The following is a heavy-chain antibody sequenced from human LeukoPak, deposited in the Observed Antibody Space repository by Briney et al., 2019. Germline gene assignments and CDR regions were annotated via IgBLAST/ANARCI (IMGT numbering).Heavy chain of an antibody. CDR1: GLTLDHYG. CDR2: INWNGGST. J-gene: IGHJ4*02. CDR3: ARDPHWVGATNFDY. V-gene: IGHV3-20*04. D-gene: IGHD1-26*01. Sequence: GVSLRLFRASCGLTLDHYGMSGVRQAPGKGLEWVSGINWNGGSTGYADSVKGRFTISRDNAKNSLYLQMNSLRAEDTTVYYCARDPHWVGATNFDYWGQGTLVTVSS.